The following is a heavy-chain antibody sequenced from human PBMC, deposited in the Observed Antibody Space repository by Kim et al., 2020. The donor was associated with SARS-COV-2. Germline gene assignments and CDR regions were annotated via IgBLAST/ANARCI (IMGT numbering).Heavy chain of an antibody. CDR3: ARRGAGYSSSWYYYYYGMDV. D-gene: IGHD6-13*01. Sequence: SETLSLTCTVSGGSISSSSYYWGWIRQPPGKGLEWIGSIYYSGSTYYNPSLKSLVTISVDTSKNQFSLKLSSVTAADTAVYYCARRGAGYSSSWYYYYYGMDVWGQGTTVTVSS. CDR2: IYYSGST. V-gene: IGHV4-39*01. CDR1: GGSISSSSYY. J-gene: IGHJ6*02.